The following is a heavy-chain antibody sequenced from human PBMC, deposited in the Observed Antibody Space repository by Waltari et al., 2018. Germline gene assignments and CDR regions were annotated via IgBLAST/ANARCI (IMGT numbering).Heavy chain of an antibody. D-gene: IGHD3-22*01. CDR1: GGTFSSYT. CDR2: IIPILGIA. J-gene: IGHJ4*02. Sequence: QVQLVQSGAEVKKPGSSVKVSCKASGGTFSSYTIIWVRQAPGQGLEWMGRIIPILGIANYEQKFQGRVTITADKSTSTAYMELSSLRSEDTAVYYCARDTSSGPLYWGQGTLVTVSS. V-gene: IGHV1-69*08. CDR3: ARDTSSGPLY.